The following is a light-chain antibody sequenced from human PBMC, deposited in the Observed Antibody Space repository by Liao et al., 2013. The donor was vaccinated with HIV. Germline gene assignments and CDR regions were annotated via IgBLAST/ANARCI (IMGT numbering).Light chain of an antibody. CDR3: LAWDSYSWV. J-gene: IGLJ3*02. CDR2: EDD. Sequence: SYELTQPPSVSVSPGQTASITCSGDQLGNKNICWYQQKPGQSPVLVIYEDDKRPSGIPERFSGSNSGTTATLAISGAQALDEADYYCLAWDSYSWVFGGGTELTVL. CDR1: QLGNKN. V-gene: IGLV3-1*01.